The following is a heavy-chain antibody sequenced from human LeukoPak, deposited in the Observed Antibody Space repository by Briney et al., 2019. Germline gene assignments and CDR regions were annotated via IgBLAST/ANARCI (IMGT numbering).Heavy chain of an antibody. CDR2: IYHSGST. CDR3: ARGGIAARLIDY. CDR1: GYSISSGYY. Sequence: SETLSLTCTVPGYSISSGYYWGWIRQPPGQGLEWIGSIYHSGSTYYNPSLKSRVTISVDTSKNQFSLKLSSVTAADTAVYYCARGGIAARLIDYWGQGTLVTVSS. J-gene: IGHJ4*02. V-gene: IGHV4-38-2*02. D-gene: IGHD6-6*01.